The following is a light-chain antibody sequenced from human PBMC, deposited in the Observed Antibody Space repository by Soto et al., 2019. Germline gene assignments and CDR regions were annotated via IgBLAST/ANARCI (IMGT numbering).Light chain of an antibody. CDR2: EVS. J-gene: IGLJ1*01. Sequence: QSALTQPASVSGSPGQSITISCTGTSSDVGGYNYVCWYQHHPGKAPKLIISEVSNRPSGVSDRFSGSKSGNTASLTISGLQLEDEADYYGTPFPSSTTYVFGTGTKFTV. CDR3: TPFPSSTTYV. V-gene: IGLV2-14*01. CDR1: SSDVGGYNY.